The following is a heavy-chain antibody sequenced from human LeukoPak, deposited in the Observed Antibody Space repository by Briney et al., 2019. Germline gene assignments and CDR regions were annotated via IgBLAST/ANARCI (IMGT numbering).Heavy chain of an antibody. D-gene: IGHD3-22*01. V-gene: IGHV3-30*18. Sequence: PPGGSLRLSCAASGFTFSSYGMHWVRQAPGKGLEWVAVISYDGSNKYYADSVKGRFTISRDNSKNTLYLQMNSLRAEDTAVYYCAKDVGTYYYDSSGYLGPDYWGQGTLVTVSS. J-gene: IGHJ4*02. CDR3: AKDVGTYYYDSSGYLGPDY. CDR1: GFTFSSYG. CDR2: ISYDGSNK.